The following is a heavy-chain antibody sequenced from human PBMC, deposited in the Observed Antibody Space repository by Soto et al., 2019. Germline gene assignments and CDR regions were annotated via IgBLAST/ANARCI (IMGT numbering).Heavy chain of an antibody. D-gene: IGHD6-19*01. CDR3: GKGRRSSGWYDAFDI. Sequence: GGSLRLSCAASGFTFSSYAMSWVRQAPGKGLEWVSAISGSGGSTYYADSVKGRFTISRDNSKNTLYLQMNSLRAEDTAVYYCGKGRRSSGWYDAFDIWGQGTMVTVSS. CDR2: ISGSGGST. J-gene: IGHJ3*02. V-gene: IGHV3-23*01. CDR1: GFTFSSYA.